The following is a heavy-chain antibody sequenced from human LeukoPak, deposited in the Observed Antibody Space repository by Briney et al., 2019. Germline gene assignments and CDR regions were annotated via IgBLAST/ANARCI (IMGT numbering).Heavy chain of an antibody. CDR2: IYSGGST. J-gene: IGHJ6*03. Sequence: GGSLRLSCAASGFTVSSNYMSWVRQAPGKGLGWVSVIYSGGSTYYADSVKGRFTISRDNSKNTLYLQMNSLRAEDTAVYYCARVGQLVPFPYYYYYMDVWGKGTTVTVSS. CDR3: ARVGQLVPFPYYYYYMDV. V-gene: IGHV3-66*02. D-gene: IGHD6-13*01. CDR1: GFTVSSNY.